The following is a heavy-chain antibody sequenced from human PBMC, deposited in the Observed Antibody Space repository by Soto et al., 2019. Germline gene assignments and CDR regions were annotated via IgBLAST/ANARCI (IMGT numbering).Heavy chain of an antibody. D-gene: IGHD4-4*01. J-gene: IGHJ4*02. V-gene: IGHV3-23*01. Sequence: EVQLLESGGGLVQPGGSLRLSCAASGFTFSSYAMSWVRQAPGKGLKWVSAISGSGGSTYYADSVKGRFTISRDNSKNTLYLQMNSLRAEDTAVYYCAKAVTRAPANIRFDYWGQGTLVTVSS. CDR3: AKAVTRAPANIRFDY. CDR1: GFTFSSYA. CDR2: ISGSGGST.